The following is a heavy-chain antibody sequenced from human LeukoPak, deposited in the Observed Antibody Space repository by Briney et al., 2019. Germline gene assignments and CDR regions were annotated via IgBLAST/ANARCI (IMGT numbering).Heavy chain of an antibody. CDR2: IYHSGGT. CDR1: GGSISSGGYY. J-gene: IGHJ4*02. D-gene: IGHD6-13*01. V-gene: IGHV4-30-2*01. Sequence: SQTLSLTCTVSGGSISSGGYYWSWIRQPPGKGLEWIGYIYHSGGTYYNPSLKSRVTISVDRSKNQFSLKLSSVIAADTAVYYCAKDPSSIAAIFDYWGQGTLVTVSS. CDR3: AKDPSSIAAIFDY.